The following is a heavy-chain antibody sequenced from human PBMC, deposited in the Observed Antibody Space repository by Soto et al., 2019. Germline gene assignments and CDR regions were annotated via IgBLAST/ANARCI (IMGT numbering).Heavy chain of an antibody. J-gene: IGHJ4*02. CDR2: IYYSGST. D-gene: IGHD6-13*01. Sequence: SETLSLTCTVSGGSVSSGSYYWSWIRQPPGKGLEWIGYIYYSGSTNYNPSLKSRVTISVDPSKNLFSLKLSTVTAAEAAVYYCARCPYSSSWQSFDYWGQGTLVTVSS. CDR3: ARCPYSSSWQSFDY. CDR1: GGSVSSGSYY. V-gene: IGHV4-61*01.